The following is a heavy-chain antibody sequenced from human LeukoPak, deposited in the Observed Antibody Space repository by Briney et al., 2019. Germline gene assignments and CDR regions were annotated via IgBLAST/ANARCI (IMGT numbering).Heavy chain of an antibody. V-gene: IGHV4-30-4*08. Sequence: PSETLSLTCTVSGGSTSSGDYYWSWIRQPPGKGLEWIGYIYYSGSTYYNPSLKSRVTISVDTSKNQFSLKLSSVTAADTAVYYCARDTDDSSGYLGWGQGTLVTVSS. CDR3: ARDTDDSSGYLG. CDR2: IYYSGST. CDR1: GGSTSSGDYY. J-gene: IGHJ1*01. D-gene: IGHD3-22*01.